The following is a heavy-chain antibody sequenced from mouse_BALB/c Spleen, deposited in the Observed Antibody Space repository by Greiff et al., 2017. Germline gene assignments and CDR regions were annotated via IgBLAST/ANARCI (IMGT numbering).Heavy chain of an antibody. V-gene: IGHV5-6-2*01. CDR3: ARHTTVPYWYFDV. J-gene: IGHJ1*01. CDR1: GFTFSSYY. CDR2: INSNGGST. D-gene: IGHD1-1*01. Sequence: EVQVVESGGGLVKLGGSLKLSCAASGFTFSSYYMSWVRQTPEKRLELVAAINSNGGSTYYPDTVKGRFTISRDNAKNTLYLQMSSLKSEDTALYYCARHTTVPYWYFDVWGAGTTVTVSS.